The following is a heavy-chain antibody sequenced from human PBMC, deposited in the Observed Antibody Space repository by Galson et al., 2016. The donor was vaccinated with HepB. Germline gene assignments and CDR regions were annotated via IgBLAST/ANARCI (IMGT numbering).Heavy chain of an antibody. D-gene: IGHD2/OR15-2a*01. V-gene: IGHV6-1*01. CDR2: TCYRSKWYN. J-gene: IGHJ5*02. CDR3: ARVRCSTFRCQNWFDP. CDR1: GDSVSSNSAA. Sequence: CAISGDSVSSNSAAWTWIRQSPLRGLEWLGRTCYRSKWYNDYAVSVKSRISIHPDTSKNQFPLQLNSVTPEDTAVYYCARVRCSTFRCQNWFDPWGQGTLVTVSS.